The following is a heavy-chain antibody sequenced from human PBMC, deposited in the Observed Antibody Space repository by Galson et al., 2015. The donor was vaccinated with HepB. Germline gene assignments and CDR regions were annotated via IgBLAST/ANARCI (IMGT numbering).Heavy chain of an antibody. Sequence: SLRLSCAASGFTFSTYSMNWVRQAPGKGLEWVSSISSTSSYMYYADSVKGRFTISRDNAKKSLYLRMNSLRAEDTAVYYCARVKAAAGSLPDYWGQGTLVTVSS. D-gene: IGHD6-13*01. CDR3: ARVKAAAGSLPDY. V-gene: IGHV3-21*01. J-gene: IGHJ4*02. CDR1: GFTFSTYS. CDR2: ISSTSSYM.